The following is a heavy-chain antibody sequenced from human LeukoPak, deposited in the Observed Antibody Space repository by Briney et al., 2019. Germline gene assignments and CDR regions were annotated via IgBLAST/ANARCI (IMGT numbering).Heavy chain of an antibody. Sequence: PGGSLRLSCAVSGFTFSRYWMSWVRQAPGKGLEWVSSISSSSSYIYYADSVKGRFTISRDNAKNSPYLQMNSLRAEDTAVYYCARVLGYCSSTSCYSAGKYYMDVWGKGTTVTVSS. V-gene: IGHV3-21*01. CDR1: GFTFSRYW. D-gene: IGHD2-2*01. CDR3: ARVLGYCSSTSCYSAGKYYMDV. J-gene: IGHJ6*03. CDR2: ISSSSSYI.